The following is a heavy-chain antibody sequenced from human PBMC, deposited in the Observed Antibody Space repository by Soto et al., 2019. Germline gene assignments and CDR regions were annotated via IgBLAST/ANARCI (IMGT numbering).Heavy chain of an antibody. CDR1: GFTFTSSA. Sequence: GASVKVSCKASGFTFTSSAVQWVRQARGQRLEWIGWIVVGSGNTNYAQKFQERVTMTRDTSTSTAYMELRSLRSDDTAVYYCARNEQQLVYDAFDIWGQGTMVTVSS. J-gene: IGHJ3*02. V-gene: IGHV1-58*01. D-gene: IGHD6-13*01. CDR2: IVVGSGNT. CDR3: ARNEQQLVYDAFDI.